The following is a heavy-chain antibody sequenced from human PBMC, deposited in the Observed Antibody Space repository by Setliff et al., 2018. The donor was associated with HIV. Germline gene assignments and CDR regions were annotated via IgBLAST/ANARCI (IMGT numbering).Heavy chain of an antibody. CDR2: CYHSGST. J-gene: IGHJ5*02. V-gene: IGHV4-38-2*01. CDR1: GYSINSGYF. CDR3: TRHPGRNAYNSGRFDP. Sequence: SETLSLTCAVSGYSINSGYFWGWVRQPPGRGLEWIGSCYHSGSTFHNPSLKTRVTISLDRSNNQFSLKLRSVTAADTAVYYCTRHPGRNAYNSGRFDPWGQGTLVTVSS. D-gene: IGHD3-10*01.